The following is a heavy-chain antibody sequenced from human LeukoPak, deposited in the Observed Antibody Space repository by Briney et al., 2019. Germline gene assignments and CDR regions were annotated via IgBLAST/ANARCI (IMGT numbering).Heavy chain of an antibody. CDR3: AREHYDILTGHYGYFDY. Sequence: SETLSLTCTVSGGSISSYYWSWIRQPAGTGLEWIGRIYTSGSTNYNPSLKSRVTMSVDTSKNQFSLKLSSVTAADTAVYYCAREHYDILTGHYGYFDYWGQGTLVTVSS. CDR2: IYTSGST. J-gene: IGHJ4*02. CDR1: GGSISSYY. D-gene: IGHD3-9*01. V-gene: IGHV4-4*07.